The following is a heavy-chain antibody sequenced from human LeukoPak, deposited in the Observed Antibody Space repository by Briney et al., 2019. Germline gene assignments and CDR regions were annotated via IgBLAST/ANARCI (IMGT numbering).Heavy chain of an antibody. J-gene: IGHJ4*02. CDR2: ISYDGSNK. D-gene: IGHD3-9*01. CDR1: GFTFSSYG. V-gene: IGHV3-30*03. CDR3: ARVRYFDWLWTFDY. Sequence: GGSLRLSCAASGFTFSSYGMHWVRQAPGKGLEWVAVISYDGSNKYYADSVKGRFTISRDNSKNTLYLQMNSLRAEDTAVYYCARVRYFDWLWTFDYWGQGTLVTVSS.